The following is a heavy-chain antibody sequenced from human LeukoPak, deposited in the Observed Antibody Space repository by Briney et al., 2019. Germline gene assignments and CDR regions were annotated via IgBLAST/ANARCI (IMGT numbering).Heavy chain of an antibody. V-gene: IGHV4-39*07. J-gene: IGHJ4*02. CDR1: GGSISSSSYY. CDR3: ARGRRELRY. Sequence: SETLSLTCTVSGGSISSSSYYWGWIRQPPGKGLEWIGSIYFTGSTYYNPSLKSRVTISVDTSKNQFSLKLSSVTAADTAVYYCARGRRELRYWGQGTLVTVSS. D-gene: IGHD1-7*01. CDR2: IYFTGST.